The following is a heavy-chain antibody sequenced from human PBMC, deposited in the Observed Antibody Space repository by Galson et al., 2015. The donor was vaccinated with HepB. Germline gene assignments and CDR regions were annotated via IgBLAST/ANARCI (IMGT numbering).Heavy chain of an antibody. CDR2: IDWDDDK. J-gene: IGHJ5*02. Sequence: PALVKPTQTLTLTCTFSGFSLSSSGMCVSWIRQPPGKALEWLARIDWDDDKHYKTSLKTRLTISKDTSKGQVVLTMTNMDPVDTATYFCALTPAADTGNWFDPWGQGTLVTVSS. V-gene: IGHV2-70*11. D-gene: IGHD6-25*01. CDR3: ALTPAADTGNWFDP. CDR1: GFSLSSSGMC.